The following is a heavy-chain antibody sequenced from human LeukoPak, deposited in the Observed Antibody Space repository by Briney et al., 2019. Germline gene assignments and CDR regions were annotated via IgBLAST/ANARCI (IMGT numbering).Heavy chain of an antibody. CDR1: GFTFSSYA. CDR3: ARAGDSSSWCAWFDP. CDR2: ISYDGSNK. J-gene: IGHJ5*02. V-gene: IGHV3-30-3*01. Sequence: HPGGSLRLSCAASGFTFSSYAMHWVRQAPGKGLEWVAVISYDGSNKYYADSVKGRFTISRDNSKNTLYLQMNSLRAEDTAVYYCARAGDSSSWCAWFDPWGQGTLVTVSS. D-gene: IGHD6-13*01.